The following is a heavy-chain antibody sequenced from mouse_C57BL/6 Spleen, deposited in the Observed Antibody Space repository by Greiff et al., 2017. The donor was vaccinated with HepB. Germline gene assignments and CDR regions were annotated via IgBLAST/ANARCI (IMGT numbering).Heavy chain of an antibody. J-gene: IGHJ2*01. CDR3: ARGYDYESFDY. Sequence: EVKVVESGGGLVKPGGSLKLSCAASGFTFSSYAMSWVRQTPEKRLEWVATISDGGSYTYYPDNVKGRFTISRDNAKNNLYLQMSHLKSDDTAMYYCARGYDYESFDYWGQGTTLTVSS. V-gene: IGHV5-4*03. D-gene: IGHD2-4*01. CDR1: GFTFSSYA. CDR2: ISDGGSYT.